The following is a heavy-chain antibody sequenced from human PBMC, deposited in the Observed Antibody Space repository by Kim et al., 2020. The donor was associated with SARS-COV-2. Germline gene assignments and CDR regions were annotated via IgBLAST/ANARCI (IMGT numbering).Heavy chain of an antibody. CDR1: GGSFSGYY. Sequence: SETLSLTCAVYGGSFSGYYWSWIRQPPGKGLEWIGEINHSGSTNYNPSLKSRVTISVDTSKNQFSLKLSSVTAADTAVYYCARGDHRRAVDYWGQGTLVTVSS. CDR3: ARGDHRRAVDY. J-gene: IGHJ4*02. CDR2: INHSGST. V-gene: IGHV4-34*01.